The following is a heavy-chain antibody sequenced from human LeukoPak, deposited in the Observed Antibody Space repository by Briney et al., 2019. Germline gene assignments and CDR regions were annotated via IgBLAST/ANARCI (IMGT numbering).Heavy chain of an antibody. J-gene: IGHJ4*02. CDR3: ARATKYCSSTSCLWE. V-gene: IGHV1-69*05. CDR2: IIPIFGTA. CDR1: GGTFSSYA. Sequence: ASVKVSCKASGGTFSSYAISWVRQAPGQGLEWMGGIIPIFGTANYAQKFQGRVTITTDESTSTAYMELSSLRSEDTAVYYCARATKYCSSTSCLWEWGQETLVTVSS. D-gene: IGHD2-2*01.